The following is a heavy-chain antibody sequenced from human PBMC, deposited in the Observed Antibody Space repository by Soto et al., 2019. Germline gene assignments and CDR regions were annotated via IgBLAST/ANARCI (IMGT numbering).Heavy chain of an antibody. Sequence: GSLRLSCSASGFTFSSYAMHWVRQAPGKGLEYVSAISSNGGSTYYADSVKGRFTISRDNSKNTLYLQMSSLRAEDTAVYYYVKLYPLRFLGKIYDAFDIWGQGTMVTVSS. V-gene: IGHV3-64D*08. CDR1: GFTFSSYA. CDR3: VKLYPLRFLGKIYDAFDI. CDR2: ISSNGGST. D-gene: IGHD3-3*01. J-gene: IGHJ3*02.